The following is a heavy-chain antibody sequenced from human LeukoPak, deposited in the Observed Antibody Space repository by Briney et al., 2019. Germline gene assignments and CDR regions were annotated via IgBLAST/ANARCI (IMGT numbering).Heavy chain of an antibody. D-gene: IGHD3-22*01. J-gene: IGHJ4*02. Sequence: ASVKVSCKASGYTLTELSMHWVRQAPGKGLEWMGGFDPEDGETIYAQKFQGRVTMTEDTSTDTAYMELSSLRSEDTAVYYCATAKSSFDDSSGYYSYYFDYWGQGTLVTVSS. CDR1: GYTLTELS. CDR3: ATAKSSFDDSSGYYSYYFDY. CDR2: FDPEDGET. V-gene: IGHV1-24*01.